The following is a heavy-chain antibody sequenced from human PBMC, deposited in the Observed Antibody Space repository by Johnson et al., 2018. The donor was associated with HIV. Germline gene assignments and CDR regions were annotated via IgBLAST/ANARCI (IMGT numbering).Heavy chain of an antibody. D-gene: IGHD3-10*01. Sequence: EQLVESGGGVVQPGGSLRLSCAASGFTFSSYAMHWVRQAPGKGLEWVSGINWNGGSTGYAASVKGRFTISRDNAKNSLYPQMNSLRAEDTALYYCARDLYYGSGSSVAFDIWGQGTMVTVSS. CDR2: INWNGGST. CDR3: ARDLYYGSGSSVAFDI. CDR1: GFTFSSYA. V-gene: IGHV3-20*04. J-gene: IGHJ3*02.